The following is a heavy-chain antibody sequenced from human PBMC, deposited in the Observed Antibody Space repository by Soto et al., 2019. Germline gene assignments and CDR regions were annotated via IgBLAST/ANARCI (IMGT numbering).Heavy chain of an antibody. V-gene: IGHV3-23*01. J-gene: IGHJ2*01. D-gene: IGHD3-3*01. CDR2: ISGSGGST. CDR1: GFTFSSYA. CDR3: AKDRITIFGVVVRPAGYFDL. Sequence: EVQLLESGGGLVQSGGSLRLSCAASGFTFSSYAMSWVRQAPGKGLEWVSAISGSGGSTYYADPVKGRFTISRDNSKNTLYLQMNSLRAEDTAVYYCAKDRITIFGVVVRPAGYFDLWGRGTLVTVSS.